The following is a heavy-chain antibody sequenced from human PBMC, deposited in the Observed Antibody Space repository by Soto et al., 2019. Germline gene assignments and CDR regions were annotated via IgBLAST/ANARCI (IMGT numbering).Heavy chain of an antibody. J-gene: IGHJ3*02. CDR3: TKDRDDIGMVDAFEI. D-gene: IGHD3-3*01. CDR1: GFTFSNYA. CDR2: ISGTGVTT. V-gene: IGHV3-23*02. Sequence: EMQLLESGGDLVQPGGSLRLSCAASGFTFSNYAMTWVRQAPGKGLEYVSAISGTGVTTYQGDSMKGRFTISRDNSKNTLYLQMDSLIAEDTAIYYCTKDRDDIGMVDAFEIWGQGTMVTVSS.